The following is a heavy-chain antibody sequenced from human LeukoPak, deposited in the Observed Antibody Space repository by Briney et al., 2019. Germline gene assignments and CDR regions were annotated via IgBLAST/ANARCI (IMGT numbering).Heavy chain of an antibody. CDR1: GFTFSSYA. D-gene: IGHD6-19*01. V-gene: IGHV3-30-3*01. CDR3: ARVGSGWLIDY. Sequence: GGSLRLSCAASGFTFSSYAIHWVRQAPGKGLEGVAIISYDGSNKYYADSVKGRFTISRDNSKNTLYLQMDSLRAEDTAVYYCARVGSGWLIDYWGQGTLVTVSS. CDR2: ISYDGSNK. J-gene: IGHJ4*02.